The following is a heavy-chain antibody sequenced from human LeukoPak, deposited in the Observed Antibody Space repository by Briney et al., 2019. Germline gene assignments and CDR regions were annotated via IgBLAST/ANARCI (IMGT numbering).Heavy chain of an antibody. CDR1: GFTFDDYA. V-gene: IGHV3-9*03. D-gene: IGHD2-21*01. J-gene: IGHJ3*02. Sequence: GRSLRLSCAASGFTFDDYAMHWVRQAPGKGLEWVSGISWNSGSIGYADSVKGRFTISRDNAKNSLYLQMNSLRAEDMALYYCARDAGPYCGGDCYYAFDIWGQGTMVTVSS. CDR2: ISWNSGSI. CDR3: ARDAGPYCGGDCYYAFDI.